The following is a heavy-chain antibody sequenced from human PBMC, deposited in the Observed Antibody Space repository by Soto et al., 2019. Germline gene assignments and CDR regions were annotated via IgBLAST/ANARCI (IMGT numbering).Heavy chain of an antibody. CDR1: GFTFSNYW. CDR2: IKEDGSEK. D-gene: IGHD3-10*01. J-gene: IGHJ4*02. V-gene: IGHV3-7*01. Sequence: GGSLRLSCAASGFTFSNYWMHWVRQAPGKGLEWVANIKEDGSEKNYVDSVKGQFTISRDNAKNSLYLQMNSLRAEDTAVYYCARERYYYGSGDYWGQGTLVTVSS. CDR3: ARERYYYGSGDY.